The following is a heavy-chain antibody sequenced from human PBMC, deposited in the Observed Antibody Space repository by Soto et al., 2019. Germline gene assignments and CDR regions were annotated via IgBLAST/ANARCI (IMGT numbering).Heavy chain of an antibody. CDR2: INPGNGNT. CDR3: GSRPGFGGGPFDF. V-gene: IGHV1-3*01. D-gene: IGHD3-10*01. CDR1: GYTFTTQP. J-gene: IGHJ4*02. Sequence: QVQLVQSGAEVKEPGASVKVSCKASGYTFTTQPIHWVRQAPGQRLEWMGWINPGNGNTEYSQKFHGRVIITRDTSESKAAMELSSLRSEGAGVYYCGSRPGFGGGPFDFWGQGTLVTVSS.